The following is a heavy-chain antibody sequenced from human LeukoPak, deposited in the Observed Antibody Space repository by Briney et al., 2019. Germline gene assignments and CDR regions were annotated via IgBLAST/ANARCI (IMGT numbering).Heavy chain of an antibody. V-gene: IGHV4-39*07. Sequence: SETLSLTCTVSGGSISSSSYYWGWIRQPPGKGLEWIGSIYYSGSTYYNPSLKSRVTISVDTSKNQFSLKLSSVTAADTAVYYCARATMVRGAPAFDIWGQGTMVTVSS. CDR3: ARATMVRGAPAFDI. J-gene: IGHJ3*02. D-gene: IGHD3-10*01. CDR2: IYYSGST. CDR1: GGSISSSSYY.